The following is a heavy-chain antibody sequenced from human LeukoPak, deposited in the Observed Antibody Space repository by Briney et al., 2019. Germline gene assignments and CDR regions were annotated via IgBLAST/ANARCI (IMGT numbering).Heavy chain of an antibody. J-gene: IGHJ4*02. CDR3: ARGKGHGDYYWAY. CDR1: AYTFTSYG. V-gene: IGHV7-4-1*02. CDR2: INTDTGNP. Sequence: GASVKVSCKASAYTFTSYGVSWVRQAPGQGLEWMGWINTDTGNPTYAQGFTGRFVFSLDTSVSTAYLQISSLKAEDTALYFCARGKGHGDYYWAYWGQGTLVTVSS. D-gene: IGHD4-17*01.